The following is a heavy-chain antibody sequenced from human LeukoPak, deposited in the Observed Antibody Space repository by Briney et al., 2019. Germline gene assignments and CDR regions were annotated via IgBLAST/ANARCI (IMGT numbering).Heavy chain of an antibody. V-gene: IGHV1-2*02. CDR2: INPNSGGT. D-gene: IGHD2-21*01. CDR1: GYTFTGYY. J-gene: IGHJ4*02. CDR3: AREISGANNCGGDCYALVY. Sequence: ASVKVSCKXSGYTFTGYYMHWVRQAPGQGLEWMGRINPNSGGTNYAQKFQGRVTMTRDTSISTAYMELSRLRSDDTAVYYCAREISGANNCGGDCYALVYWGQGTLVTVSS.